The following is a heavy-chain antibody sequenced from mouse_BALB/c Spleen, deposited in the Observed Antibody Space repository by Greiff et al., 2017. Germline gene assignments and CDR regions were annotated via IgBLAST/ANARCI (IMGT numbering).Heavy chain of an antibody. CDR2: ISDGGSYT. Sequence: DVHLVESGGGLVKPGGSLKLSCAASGFTFSDYYMYWVRQTPEKRLEWVATISDGGSYTYYPDSVKGRFTISRDNAKNNLYLQMSSLKSEDTAMYYCARARSNYYGSSYDDAMDYWGQGTSVTVSS. CDR1: GFTFSDYY. CDR3: ARARSNYYGSSYDDAMDY. D-gene: IGHD1-1*01. J-gene: IGHJ4*01. V-gene: IGHV5-4*02.